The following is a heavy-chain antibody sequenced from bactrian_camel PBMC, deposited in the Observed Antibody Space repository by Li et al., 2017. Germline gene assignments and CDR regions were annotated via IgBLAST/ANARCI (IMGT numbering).Heavy chain of an antibody. Sequence: QLVESGGGLVQPGGSLRLSCAASGFTFSSYWMYWVRQAPGKGLEWVSAINSGGGTTYYADSVKGRFTISRDNAKNTVYLQMNSLKPEDTAVYYCAAYSIPGYRLGRVPHSCSGAGSHWGQGTQVTVS. CDR2: INSGGGTT. J-gene: IGHJ4*01. CDR1: GFTFSSYW. D-gene: IGHD2*01. V-gene: IGHV3S25*01. CDR3: AAYSIPGYRLGRVPHSCSGAGSH.